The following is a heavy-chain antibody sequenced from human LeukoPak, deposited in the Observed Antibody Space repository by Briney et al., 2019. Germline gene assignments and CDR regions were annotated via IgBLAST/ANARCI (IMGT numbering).Heavy chain of an antibody. CDR3: APKGGYGYFDY. D-gene: IGHD5-18*01. J-gene: IGHJ4*02. CDR1: GFTFSSYG. Sequence: GGSLRLSCAASGFTFSSYGMHWVRQAPGKGLEWVAVIWYDGSNKYYADSVKGRFTISRDNSKNTLYLQMNSLRAEDTAVYYCAPKGGYGYFDYWGQGTLVTVSS. CDR2: IWYDGSNK. V-gene: IGHV3-30*02.